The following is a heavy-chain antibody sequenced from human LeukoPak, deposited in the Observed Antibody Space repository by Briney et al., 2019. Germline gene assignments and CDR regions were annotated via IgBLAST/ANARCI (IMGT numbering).Heavy chain of an antibody. CDR3: ARDRKDIVATLREYYYYYYGMDV. CDR2: INPSGGST. D-gene: IGHD5-12*01. CDR1: GGTFSSYA. V-gene: IGHV1-46*01. Sequence: ASVKVSCKASGGTFSSYAISWVRQAPGQGLEWMEIINPSGGSTSYAQKFQGRVTMTRDTSTSTVYMELSSLRSEDTAVYYCARDRKDIVATLREYYYYYYGMDVWGQGTTVTVSS. J-gene: IGHJ6*02.